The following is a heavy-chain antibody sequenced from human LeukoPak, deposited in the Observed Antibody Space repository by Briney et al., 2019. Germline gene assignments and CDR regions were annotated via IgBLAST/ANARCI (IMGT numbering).Heavy chain of an antibody. CDR1: GGSISSSSYY. CDR2: IYYSGST. CDR3: ARHVFYSSSPFDY. J-gene: IGHJ4*02. D-gene: IGHD6-13*01. Sequence: SEALSLTCTVSGGSISSSSYYWGWIRQPPGKGLEWIGYIYYSGSTNYNPSLKSRVTISVDTSKNQFSLKLTSVTAADTAVYYCARHVFYSSSPFDYWGQGTLVTVSS. V-gene: IGHV4-61*05.